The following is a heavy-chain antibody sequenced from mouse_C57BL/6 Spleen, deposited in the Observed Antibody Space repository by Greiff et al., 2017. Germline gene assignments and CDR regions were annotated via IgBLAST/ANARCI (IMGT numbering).Heavy chain of an antibody. D-gene: IGHD1-1*01. CDR3: ASYGSSYLYAMDY. Sequence: VQLQESGPGLVQPSQSLSITCTVSGFSLTSYGVHWVRQSPGQGLEWLGVIWSGGSTDYNAAFISRLSISKDNSKSQVFFKMNSLQADDTAIYYCASYGSSYLYAMDYWGQGTSVTVSS. CDR1: GFSLTSYG. CDR2: IWSGGST. V-gene: IGHV2-2*01. J-gene: IGHJ4*01.